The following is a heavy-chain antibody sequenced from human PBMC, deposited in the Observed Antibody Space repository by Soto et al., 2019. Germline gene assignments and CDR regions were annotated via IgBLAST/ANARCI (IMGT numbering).Heavy chain of an antibody. J-gene: IGHJ4*02. CDR2: IYWDDAK. CDR3: ADKGGGDRILDY. D-gene: IGHD3-16*01. Sequence: QITLKESGPTLVKPTQTLTLTCTFSGFSLSASGVGVGWIRQPPGKALEWLAIIYWDDAKHYSPSLKSSLTTTKDNPKNQGVLTMTNMDPVDTATYYCADKGGGDRILDYWGQGTLVTVSS. CDR1: GFSLSASGVG. V-gene: IGHV2-5*02.